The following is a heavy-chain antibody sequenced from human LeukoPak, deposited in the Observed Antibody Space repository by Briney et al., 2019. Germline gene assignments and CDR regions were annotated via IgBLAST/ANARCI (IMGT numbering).Heavy chain of an antibody. J-gene: IGHJ4*02. V-gene: IGHV1-2*06. CDR2: INPNSGGT. Sequence: SDKVCCKTSGYTFTGYYMHWVRQAPVQGLERRGRINPNSGGTNYAEEFQGRGTMTRDTSISTAYMELSRLRSDDTAVYYCARTFMMTTVNQFDYWGQGTLVTVSS. CDR3: ARTFMMTTVNQFDY. CDR1: GYTFTGYY. D-gene: IGHD4-17*01.